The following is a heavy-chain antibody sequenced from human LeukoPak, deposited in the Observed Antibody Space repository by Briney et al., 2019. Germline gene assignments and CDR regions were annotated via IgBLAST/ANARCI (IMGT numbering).Heavy chain of an antibody. CDR2: IIPIFGTA. Sequence: GSSVKVSCKASGGTFSSYAISWVRQAPGQGLEWMGGIIPIFGTANYAQKFQGRVTITADESTSTAYMELSSLRSEDTAVYYCASGRSGYRKSHAFDIWGQGTMVTVSS. D-gene: IGHD3-3*01. CDR1: GGTFSSYA. V-gene: IGHV1-69*01. CDR3: ASGRSGYRKSHAFDI. J-gene: IGHJ3*02.